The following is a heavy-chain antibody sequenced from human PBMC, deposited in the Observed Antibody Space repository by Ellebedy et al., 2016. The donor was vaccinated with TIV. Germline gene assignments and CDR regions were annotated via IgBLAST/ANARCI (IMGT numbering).Heavy chain of an antibody. CDR1: GGSISSYY. CDR3: ARFRGGGGSSYFDH. V-gene: IGHV4-59*01. Sequence: SETLSLXCTVSGGSISSYYWSWIRQPPGKGLEWIAYIYFSGRTNYNPSLQSRVTISGDTSKNQFSLKLSSVTAADTAVYYCARFRGGGGSSYFDHWGQGTLVTVSS. CDR2: IYFSGRT. D-gene: IGHD2-15*01. J-gene: IGHJ4*02.